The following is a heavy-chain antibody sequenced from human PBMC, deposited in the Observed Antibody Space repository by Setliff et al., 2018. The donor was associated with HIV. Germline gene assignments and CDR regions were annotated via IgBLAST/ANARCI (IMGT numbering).Heavy chain of an antibody. D-gene: IGHD2-15*01. V-gene: IGHV3-74*01. CDR2: IKTDGSST. CDR3: ARSAELYFYYGMDV. Sequence: GGSLRLSCAASGFTFSTYWMHWVRQAPGKGLVWVSRIKTDGSSTSYADSVKGRFTISRDNAKNSLYLQMNSLRAEDTAVYYCARSAELYFYYGMDVWGQGTTVTVS. J-gene: IGHJ6*02. CDR1: GFTFSTYW.